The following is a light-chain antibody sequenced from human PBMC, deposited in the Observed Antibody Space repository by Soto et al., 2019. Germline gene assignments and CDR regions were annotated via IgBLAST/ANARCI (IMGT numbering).Light chain of an antibody. V-gene: IGKV3-15*01. CDR1: QSVSSN. CDR3: QQYNNWPRT. Sequence: EIVMTQSPATLSVSPGERATLSCRASQSVSSNLAWYQQKPGQAPRLLIYGASTRATGIPARFSGSGSGTEFNLTISSLQSEEFAVYYCQQYNNWPRTFGQGTKVEIK. CDR2: GAS. J-gene: IGKJ1*01.